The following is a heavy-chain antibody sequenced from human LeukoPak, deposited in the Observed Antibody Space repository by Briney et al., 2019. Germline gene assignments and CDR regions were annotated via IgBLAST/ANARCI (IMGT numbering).Heavy chain of an antibody. Sequence: GGSLRLSCAASGFTFSSYSMNCVRQAPGKGLEWVSSISSSSSYIYYADSVKGRFTISRDNAKNSLYLQMNSLRAEDTAVYYCARDYYYGSGSYDFDYWGQGTLVTVSS. CDR1: GFTFSSYS. V-gene: IGHV3-21*01. D-gene: IGHD3-10*01. CDR3: ARDYYYGSGSYDFDY. J-gene: IGHJ4*02. CDR2: ISSSSSYI.